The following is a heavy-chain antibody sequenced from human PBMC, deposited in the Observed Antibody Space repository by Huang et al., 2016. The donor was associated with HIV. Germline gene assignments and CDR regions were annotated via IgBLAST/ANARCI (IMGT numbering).Heavy chain of an antibody. J-gene: IGHJ3*02. Sequence: QVQLQQWGAGLLKPSETLSLTCAVYGGSFSGYYWSWIRQSPGKGLEWIGEINNSGSTNDNPSLKRRLTISVDTSKNQFSLKLSAVTAADTSVYYCARERMMSWLDDHDAFDIWGQGTMVTVSS. CDR3: ARERMMSWLDDHDAFDI. V-gene: IGHV4-34*01. D-gene: IGHD1-1*01. CDR1: GGSFSGYY. CDR2: INNSGST.